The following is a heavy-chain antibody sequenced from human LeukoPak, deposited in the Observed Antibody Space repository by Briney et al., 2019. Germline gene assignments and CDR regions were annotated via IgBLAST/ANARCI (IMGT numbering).Heavy chain of an antibody. CDR3: AKNILTMTMDYMDV. V-gene: IGHV3-30*02. CDR2: IQYDGTKK. Sequence: GGSLRLSCAASGFIFRKYGIHWVRQAPGKGLEGVTFIQYDGTKKYYSDSVKGRFTISRDNSKNTLYLQMNSLRPEDTALYYCAKNILTMTMDYMDVWGKGTTVTVSS. CDR1: GFIFRKYG. J-gene: IGHJ6*03. D-gene: IGHD4/OR15-4a*01.